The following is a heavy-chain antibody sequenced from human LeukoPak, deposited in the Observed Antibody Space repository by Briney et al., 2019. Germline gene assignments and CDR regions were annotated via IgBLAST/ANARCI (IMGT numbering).Heavy chain of an antibody. V-gene: IGHV1-46*01. CDR2: INPSGGRTPSGGGT. D-gene: IGHD3-16*01. CDR1: GYTLTGYY. Sequence: GVSVKVSCKASGYTLTGYYIHWVRQAPGQGLEWMGIINPSGGRTPSGGGTSYAQKFQGRVTMTRDTSTSTVYMELSSLRSEDTAVYYCARDSDLRWGNWFDPWGQGTLVTVSS. CDR3: ARDSDLRWGNWFDP. J-gene: IGHJ5*02.